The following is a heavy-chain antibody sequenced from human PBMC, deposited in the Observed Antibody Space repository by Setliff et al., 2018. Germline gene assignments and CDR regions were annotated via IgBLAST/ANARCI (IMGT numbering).Heavy chain of an antibody. CDR2: INAGNGNT. J-gene: IGHJ4*02. Sequence: ASVKVSCKASGYTFTSYAMHWVRQAPGQRLEWMGWINAGNGNTKYSQKFQGRVTITRDTSASTAYMELRSLRSDDTAVYYCAREPINYYDSSGYSYYFDYWGQGTLVTVSS. CDR1: GYTFTSYA. D-gene: IGHD3-22*01. V-gene: IGHV1-3*01. CDR3: AREPINYYDSSGYSYYFDY.